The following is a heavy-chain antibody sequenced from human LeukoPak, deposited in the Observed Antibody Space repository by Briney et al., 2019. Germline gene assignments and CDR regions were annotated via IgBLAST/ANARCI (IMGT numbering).Heavy chain of an antibody. D-gene: IGHD3-16*02. CDR2: IYHSGST. CDR1: GYSISSGYY. CDR3: ARLFVSSWFDP. Sequence: SETLSLTCAVSGYSISSGYYWGWIRQPPGKGPEWIGSIYHSGSTYYNPSLKSRVTISVDTSKNQFSLKLSSVTAADTAVYYCARLFVSSWFDPWGQGTLVTVSP. V-gene: IGHV4-38-2*01. J-gene: IGHJ5*02.